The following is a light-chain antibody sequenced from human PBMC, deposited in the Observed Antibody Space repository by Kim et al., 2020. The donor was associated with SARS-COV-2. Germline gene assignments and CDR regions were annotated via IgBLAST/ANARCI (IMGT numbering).Light chain of an antibody. J-gene: IGLJ3*02. CDR3: AVWDDSLKQGV. CDR1: SSNIGSNN. V-gene: IGLV1-44*01. CDR2: SNN. Sequence: QSVLTQPPAASGTPGQRVTISCSGSSSNIGSNNVVWYQQLPGAAPNLLIYSNNQRPSGIPDRFSGSRSGTSASLAISGLQSGDEADYYCAVWDDSLKQGVFGGGTKVTVL.